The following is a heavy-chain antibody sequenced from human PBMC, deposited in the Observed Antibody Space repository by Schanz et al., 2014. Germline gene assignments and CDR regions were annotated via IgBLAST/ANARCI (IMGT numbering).Heavy chain of an antibody. CDR3: VRELSGGTFDY. V-gene: IGHV1-2*06. CDR1: GYTFTRYY. D-gene: IGHD1-1*01. CDR2: FT. Sequence: QVQLVQSGAEVKKPGASVKVSCKASGYTFTRYYIHWMRQAPGQRLEWLGRFTHISQKFQGRVTMTRDTSSTTAYMELNSLRSDDTAVYYCVRELSGGTFDYWGQGALVTVSS. J-gene: IGHJ4*02.